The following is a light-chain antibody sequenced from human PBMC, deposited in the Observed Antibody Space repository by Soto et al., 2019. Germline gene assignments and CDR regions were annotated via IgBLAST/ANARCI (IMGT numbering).Light chain of an antibody. CDR2: GAS. CDR3: QQYAHSTPIS. V-gene: IGKV3-20*01. Sequence: EIVLTQSPGTLSLSPGERATLSCRASQIVSSTYLAWFQQKPGQAPRLLIYGASTRATGIPDRFSGSGSGTDFTLTISGLEPEDFALYYCQQYAHSTPISFGQGTRLEIK. J-gene: IGKJ5*01. CDR1: QIVSSTY.